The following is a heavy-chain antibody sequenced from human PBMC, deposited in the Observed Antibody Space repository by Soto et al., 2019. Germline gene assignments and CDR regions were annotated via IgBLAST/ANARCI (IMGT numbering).Heavy chain of an antibody. Sequence: QVQLVQSGAEVKKPGASVKVSCKASGYVFPSYDISWVRQAPGHGREWLGWVNPGSGYKGYAQKFQGRVTMTRNMSISTVSMELSSLRSADTAVYYCARADPRHYYMDVWGKRTTVIVSS. CDR2: VNPGSGYK. CDR1: GYVFPSYD. CDR3: ARADPRHYYMDV. V-gene: IGHV1-8*01. J-gene: IGHJ6*03.